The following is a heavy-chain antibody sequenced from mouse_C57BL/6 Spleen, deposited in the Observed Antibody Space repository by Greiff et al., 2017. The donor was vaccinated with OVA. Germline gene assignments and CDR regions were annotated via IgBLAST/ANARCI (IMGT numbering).Heavy chain of an antibody. J-gene: IGHJ2*01. CDR3: ARGGVRYDYFDY. CDR1: GYSITSGYY. V-gene: IGHV3-6*01. D-gene: IGHD2-3*01. CDR2: ISYDGSN. Sequence: EVQLQQSGPGLVKPSQSLSLTCSVTGYSITSGYYWNWIRQFPGNKLEWMGYISYDGSNNYNPSLKNRISITRDKSKNQFFLKLNSVTTEDTATYYCARGGVRYDYFDYWGQGTTLTVSS.